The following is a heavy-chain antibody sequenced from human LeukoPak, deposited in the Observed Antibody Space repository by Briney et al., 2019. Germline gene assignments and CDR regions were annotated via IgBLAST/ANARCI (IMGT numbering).Heavy chain of an antibody. CDR1: GFTFSSYS. CDR2: ISSSSSYI. Sequence: GGSLRLSCAASGFTFSSYSMNWVRQAPGKGLEWVSSISSSSSYIYYADSVKGRFTIFRDNAKNSLSLQMTSLTGEETAVYYCARDWYYDYVWGSYRSDDAFDIWGQGTMVTVSS. D-gene: IGHD3-16*02. CDR3: ARDWYYDYVWGSYRSDDAFDI. J-gene: IGHJ3*02. V-gene: IGHV3-21*01.